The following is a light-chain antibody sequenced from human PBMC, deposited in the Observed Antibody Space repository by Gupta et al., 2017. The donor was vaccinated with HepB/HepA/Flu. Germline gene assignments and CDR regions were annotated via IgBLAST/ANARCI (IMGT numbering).Light chain of an antibody. CDR3: QQYDSYPLT. J-gene: IGKJ4*01. CDR2: AAS. CDR1: QGISSY. V-gene: IGKV1-8*01. Sequence: AIRMIQSPSSFSASTGDRVTITCRASQGISSYLSWYQQKPGKAPKLLIYAASTLQSGVPSRFSGSGSGTDFTLTISCLQSEDFATYYCQQYDSYPLTFGGGTKVEIK.